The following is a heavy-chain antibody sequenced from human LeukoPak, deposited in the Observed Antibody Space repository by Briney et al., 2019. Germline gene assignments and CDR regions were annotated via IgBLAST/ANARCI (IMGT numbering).Heavy chain of an antibody. Sequence: SETLSLTCTVSGCSISSYYWSWIRQPPGKGLEWIGYIYYSGSTNYNPSLKSRVTISVDTSKNQFSLKLSSVTAADTAVYYCARDGGTTGTRLQIDYWGQGTLVTVSS. CDR1: GCSISSYY. J-gene: IGHJ4*02. CDR3: ARDGGTTGTRLQIDY. CDR2: IYYSGST. V-gene: IGHV4-59*01. D-gene: IGHD1-1*01.